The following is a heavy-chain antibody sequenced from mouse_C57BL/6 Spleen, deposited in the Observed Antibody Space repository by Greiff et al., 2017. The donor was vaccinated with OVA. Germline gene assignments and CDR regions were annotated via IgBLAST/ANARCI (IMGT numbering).Heavy chain of an antibody. J-gene: IGHJ4*01. Sequence: KLQQPGAELVKPGASVKMSCKASGYTFTSYWITWVKQRPGQGLEWIGDIYPGSGSTNYNEKFKSKATLTVDTSSSTAYMQLSSLTSEDSAVYYCASGSYYGNYEDYAMDYWGQGTSVTVSS. D-gene: IGHD2-10*01. V-gene: IGHV1-55*01. CDR2: IYPGSGST. CDR1: GYTFTSYW. CDR3: ASGSYYGNYEDYAMDY.